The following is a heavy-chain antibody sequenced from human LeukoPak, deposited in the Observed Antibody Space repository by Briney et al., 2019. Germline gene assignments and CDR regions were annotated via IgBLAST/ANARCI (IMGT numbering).Heavy chain of an antibody. D-gene: IGHD5-12*01. J-gene: IGHJ4*02. CDR3: AKEGIYRHFDY. Sequence: PRGSLRLSCAASGFSFGNFAMAWVRQAPGKGLEWVSGISGSGGSKNYADSVTGRFTISRDNSKNTLYLQMNSLRAEDTAVYYCAKEGIYRHFDYWGQGTLVTVSS. V-gene: IGHV3-23*01. CDR2: ISGSGGSK. CDR1: GFSFGNFA.